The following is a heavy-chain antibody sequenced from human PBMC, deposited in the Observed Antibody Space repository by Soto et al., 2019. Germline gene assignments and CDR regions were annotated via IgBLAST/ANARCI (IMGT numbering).Heavy chain of an antibody. D-gene: IGHD6-19*01. CDR3: ASERYSSGLNYY. Sequence: PGGSLRLSCAASGFTFSTSGMCWVRQAPGKGLEWVSYISASSSTIYYADSVKGRFTISRDNAKNSLYLQMNSLRDEDTAVYYCASERYSSGLNYYWGQGTLVTLSS. CDR2: ISASSSTI. J-gene: IGHJ4*02. CDR1: GFTFSTSG. V-gene: IGHV3-48*02.